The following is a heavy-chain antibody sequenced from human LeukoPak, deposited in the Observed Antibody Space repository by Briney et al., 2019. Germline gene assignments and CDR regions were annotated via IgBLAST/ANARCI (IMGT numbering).Heavy chain of an antibody. CDR2: IYYSGST. J-gene: IGHJ6*02. V-gene: IGHV4-31*03. CDR1: GGSISSGGYY. Sequence: SQTLSLTCTVSGGSISSGGYYWSWLRQHPGKGLEWIVYIYYSGSTYYNPSLKSRVTISVDTSKNQFSLKLSSVTAADTAVYYCARDMSAVGGYCSSTSCSRYYYYGMDVWGQGTTVTVSS. D-gene: IGHD2-2*01. CDR3: ARDMSAVGGYCSSTSCSRYYYYGMDV.